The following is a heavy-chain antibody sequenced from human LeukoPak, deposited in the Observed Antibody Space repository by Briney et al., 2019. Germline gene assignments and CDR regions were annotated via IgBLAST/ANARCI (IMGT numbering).Heavy chain of an antibody. J-gene: IGHJ4*02. Sequence: RAGESLQISCKGSGYSFTSYWIGWVRPMPGKGLEWMGIIYPGDSDTRYSPSFQGQVTISADKSISTAYLQWSSLKASDTAMYYCARRSPLAYFDYWGQGTLVTVSS. CDR3: ARRSPLAYFDY. V-gene: IGHV5-51*01. CDR1: GYSFTSYW. CDR2: IYPGDSDT. D-gene: IGHD1-1*01.